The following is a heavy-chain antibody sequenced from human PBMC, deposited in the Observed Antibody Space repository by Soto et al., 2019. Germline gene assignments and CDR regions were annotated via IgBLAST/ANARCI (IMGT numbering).Heavy chain of an antibody. J-gene: IGHJ6*02. CDR3: ASFIVVVPAAISYYYYGMDV. Sequence: GGSLRLSCAASGFTFSSYSMNWVRQAPGKGLEWVSSISSSSSYIYYADSVKGRFTISRDNAKNSLYLQMNSLRAEDTAVYYCASFIVVVPAAISYYYYGMDVWGQGTTVTVSS. V-gene: IGHV3-21*01. D-gene: IGHD2-2*01. CDR2: ISSSSSYI. CDR1: GFTFSSYS.